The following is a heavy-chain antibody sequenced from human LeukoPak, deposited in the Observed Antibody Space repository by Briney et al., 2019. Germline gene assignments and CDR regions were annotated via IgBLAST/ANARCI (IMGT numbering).Heavy chain of an antibody. CDR3: ARVKRSRDGYNPYMDV. D-gene: IGHD5-24*01. V-gene: IGHV1-2*02. J-gene: IGHJ6*03. Sequence: ASVKVSCKASGYTFTCYYMHWVRQAPGQGLEWMGWINPNSGGTNYAQKFQGRVTMTRDTSISTAYMELSRLRSDDTAVYYCARVKRSRDGYNPYMDVWGKGTTVTVSS. CDR1: GYTFTCYY. CDR2: INPNSGGT.